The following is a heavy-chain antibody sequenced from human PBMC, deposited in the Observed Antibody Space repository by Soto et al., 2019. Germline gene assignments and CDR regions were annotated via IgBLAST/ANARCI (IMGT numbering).Heavy chain of an antibody. D-gene: IGHD6-13*01. CDR2: INHSGST. J-gene: IGHJ6*02. CDR3: ARGSSWYYYYGMDV. Sequence: SETLSLTCAVYGGSFSGYYWSWIRQPPGKGLEWIGEINHSGSTNYNPSLKKRITISADTSKNHFSLKLSSVTAADTSVYYCARGSSWYYYYGMDVWDQGTTVTVSS. V-gene: IGHV4-34*01. CDR1: GGSFSGYY.